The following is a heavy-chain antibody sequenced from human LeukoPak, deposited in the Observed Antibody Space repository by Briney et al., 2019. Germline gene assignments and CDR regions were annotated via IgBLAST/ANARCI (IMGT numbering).Heavy chain of an antibody. CDR1: GGXISSGGYY. J-gene: IGHJ4*02. D-gene: IGHD6-19*01. CDR2: IYYSGST. CDR3: ARRYSSGWAEDYYFAS. Sequence: SETLSLTCTVSGGXISSGGYYWSWLRQHPGKGLEWIGSIYYSGSTYYNPSLKSRVTISVDTSKNQFSLKLSSVTAADTAVYYCARRYSSGWAEDYYFASWGQGTLVTVSS. V-gene: IGHV4-39*01.